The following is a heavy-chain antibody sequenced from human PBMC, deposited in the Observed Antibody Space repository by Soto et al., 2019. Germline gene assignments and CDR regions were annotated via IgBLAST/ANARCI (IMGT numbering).Heavy chain of an antibody. J-gene: IGHJ6*02. D-gene: IGHD3-16*02. CDR2: ISYDGSNK. CDR3: AKDTYDYVWGSYRHASWGDYYYYGMDV. CDR1: GFTFSSYG. V-gene: IGHV3-30*18. Sequence: GGSLRLSCAASGFTFSSYGMHWVRQAPGKGLEWVAVISYDGSNKYYADSVKGRFTISRDNSKNTLYLQMNSLRAEDTAVYYCAKDTYDYVWGSYRHASWGDYYYYGMDVWGQGTTVTVSS.